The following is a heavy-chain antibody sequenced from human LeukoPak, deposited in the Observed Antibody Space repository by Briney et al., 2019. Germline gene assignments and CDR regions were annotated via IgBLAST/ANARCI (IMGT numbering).Heavy chain of an antibody. V-gene: IGHV1-18*04. CDR2: ISAYSGNT. J-gene: IGHJ4*02. Sequence: GASVKVSCKASGYTFSIYGISWVRQAPGQGLEWMGWISAYSGNTNYAQNFQGRVSMTTDTSTSTAYMELRSLRYDDTAVYYCARDCSGATCSLDCWGQGTLVTVPS. CDR1: GYTFSIYG. D-gene: IGHD2-15*01. CDR3: ARDCSGATCSLDC.